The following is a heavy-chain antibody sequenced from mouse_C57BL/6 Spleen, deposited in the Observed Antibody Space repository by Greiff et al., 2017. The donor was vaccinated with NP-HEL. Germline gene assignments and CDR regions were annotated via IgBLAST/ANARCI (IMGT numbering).Heavy chain of an antibody. V-gene: IGHV1-42*01. CDR2: INPSTGGT. Sequence: EVQLQQSGPELVKPGASVKISCKASGYSFTGYYMNWVKQSPEKSLEWIGEINPSTGGTTYNQKFKAKATLTVDKSSTTAYMQLKSLTSEDSAVYYCARSPYGNYDYFDYWGQGTTLTVSS. J-gene: IGHJ2*01. D-gene: IGHD2-10*02. CDR3: ARSPYGNYDYFDY. CDR1: GYSFTGYY.